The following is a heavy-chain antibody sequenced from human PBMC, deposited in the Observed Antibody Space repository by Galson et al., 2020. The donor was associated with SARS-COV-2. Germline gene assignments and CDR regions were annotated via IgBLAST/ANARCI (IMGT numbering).Heavy chain of an antibody. CDR1: GFTFSRTP. Sequence: GGSLRLSGAAPGFTFSRTPMRWVRKAQGKGLKWVSSVSVAGARAYYAETVKGRFTISRDDSESTLFLQMSSLRPDDTAVYYCVKGKVGIGGYLPFDNWGQGTLVTVSP. CDR2: VSVAGARA. CDR3: VKGKVGIGGYLPFDN. J-gene: IGHJ4*02. V-gene: IGHV3-23*01. D-gene: IGHD2-15*01.